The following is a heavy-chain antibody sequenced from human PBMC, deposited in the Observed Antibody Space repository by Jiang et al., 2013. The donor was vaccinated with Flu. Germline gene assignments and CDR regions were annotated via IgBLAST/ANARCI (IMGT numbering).Heavy chain of an antibody. CDR2: LWYDQINE. Sequence: ESGGGVVQPGRSLRLSCAASGFTFSNYGLHWVRQAPGKGLEWVAVLWYDQINEYYADSVKGRFTVSRDDSKNTLYLQMHSLRAEDTAVYYCARDRGRDHNSGSYSNSAHYYYMDVWGKGTTVTVSS. D-gene: IGHD3-10*01. CDR1: GFTFSNYG. J-gene: IGHJ6*03. CDR3: ARDRGRDHNSGSYSNSAHYYYMDV. V-gene: IGHV3-33*01.